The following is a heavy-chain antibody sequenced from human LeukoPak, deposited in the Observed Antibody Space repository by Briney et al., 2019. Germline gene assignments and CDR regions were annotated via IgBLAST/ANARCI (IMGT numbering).Heavy chain of an antibody. CDR3: ARATVNYYGSGSYPLYYFDY. J-gene: IGHJ4*02. CDR2: INHSGST. CDR1: GGSFSGYY. Sequence: PSETLSLTCAVYGGSFSGYYWSWIRQPPGKGLEWIGEINHSGSTNYNPSLKSRVTISADTSKNQFSLKLSSVTAADTAVYYCARATVNYYGSGSYPLYYFDYWGQGTLVTVSS. V-gene: IGHV4-34*01. D-gene: IGHD3-10*01.